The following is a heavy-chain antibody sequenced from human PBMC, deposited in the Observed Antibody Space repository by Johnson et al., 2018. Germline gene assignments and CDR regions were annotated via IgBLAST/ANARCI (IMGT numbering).Heavy chain of an antibody. CDR3: ARHARASNYNYPRDV. CDR2: FFYSGIT. J-gene: IGHJ6*02. V-gene: IGHV4-59*01. CDR1: GDSISSYS. Sequence: QVQLQESGPGLVKPSETLSLTCSVSGDSISSYSWSWIRQPPGKGLEWIGYFFYSGITKYNPSLKSRVTISLDTSKNHFSLRLSSVPAADSAMYYCARHARASNYNYPRDVWGQGTMVTVSS.